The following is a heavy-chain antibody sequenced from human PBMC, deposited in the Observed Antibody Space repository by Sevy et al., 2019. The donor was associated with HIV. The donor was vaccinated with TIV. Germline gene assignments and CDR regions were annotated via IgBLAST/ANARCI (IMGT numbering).Heavy chain of an antibody. CDR2: INPNSGGT. J-gene: IGHJ6*02. Sequence: ASVKVSCKASGYTFTGYYMHWVRQAPGQGLEWMGWINPNSGGTNYAQKFQGRVTMTRDTSISTAYMELGRLRSDDTAVYYCASVSKTYYDFWSGYYILYYGMDVWGQGTTVTVSS. CDR1: GYTFTGYY. CDR3: ASVSKTYYDFWSGYYILYYGMDV. V-gene: IGHV1-2*02. D-gene: IGHD3-3*01.